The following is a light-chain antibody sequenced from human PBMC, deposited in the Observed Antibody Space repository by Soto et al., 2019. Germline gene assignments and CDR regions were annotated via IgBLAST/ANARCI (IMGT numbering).Light chain of an antibody. CDR3: QQYGSSPLT. V-gene: IGKV3-20*01. CDR2: DAS. J-gene: IGKJ4*01. Sequence: EIVLTQSPDTLSLSPGERATLSCRASQSVRSNYLAWYQQKPGQAPRFLIYDASSRSTGIPDRFTGRGSGTDFTLTSSRLEPEDFAVYYCQQYGSSPLTFGGGTKVAIK. CDR1: QSVRSNY.